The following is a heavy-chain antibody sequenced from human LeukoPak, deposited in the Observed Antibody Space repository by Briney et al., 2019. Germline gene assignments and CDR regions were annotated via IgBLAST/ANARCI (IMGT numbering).Heavy chain of an antibody. D-gene: IGHD1-26*01. V-gene: IGHV1-2*02. J-gene: IGHJ5*02. CDR3: ARDPPGVKGGSYYWFDP. CDR1: GYTFTGYY. CDR2: INPNSGGT. Sequence: VASVKVSCKASGYTFTGYYMHWVRQAPGQGLEWMGWINPNSGGTNYAQKFQGRVTMTRDTSISTAYMELSRLRSDDTAVYYCARDPPGVKGGSYYWFDPWGQGTLVTVSS.